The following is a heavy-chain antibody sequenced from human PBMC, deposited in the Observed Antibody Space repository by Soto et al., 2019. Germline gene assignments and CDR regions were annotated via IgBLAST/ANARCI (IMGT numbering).Heavy chain of an antibody. CDR1: GYTFTGYY. D-gene: IGHD3-22*01. J-gene: IGHJ3*02. CDR2: INPNSGGT. Sequence: RASVKVSCKASGYTFTGYYMHWVRQAPGQGLEWMGWINPNSGGTNYAQKFQGWVTMTRDTSISTAYMELSRLRSDDTAVYYCARAEGYYYDSSGALGIWGQGTMVTVSS. V-gene: IGHV1-2*04. CDR3: ARAEGYYYDSSGALGI.